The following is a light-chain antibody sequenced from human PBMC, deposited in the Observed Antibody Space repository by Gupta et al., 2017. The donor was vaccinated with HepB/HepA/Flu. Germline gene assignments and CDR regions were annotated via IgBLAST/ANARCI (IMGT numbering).Light chain of an antibody. CDR2: RND. CDR1: SSNTGSNT. J-gene: IGLJ3*02. Sequence: QSVLTPPPSASGTPGLRFTISCSGSSSNTGSNTVNWYQQLPGTAPKLLIYRNDQRPSGVPDRFSGSKSGTSASLAISGLQSEDEADYYCAAWDDSRNGPVFGGGTKLTVL. V-gene: IGLV1-44*01. CDR3: AAWDDSRNGPV.